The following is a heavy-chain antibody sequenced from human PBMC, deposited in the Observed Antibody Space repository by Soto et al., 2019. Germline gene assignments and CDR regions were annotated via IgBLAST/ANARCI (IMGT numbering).Heavy chain of an antibody. Sequence: QVQLEESGGGVVQPGRSLRLSCEASGFTFNTYSMHWVRQPPGXXLEWLAAIWYDGTQKYYADSVKGRFIISRDNSKKTLYLEMNSLRAEDTAVYYCARAGGTTVTGLWHFDSWGQGTLVTVSS. CDR2: IWYDGTQK. D-gene: IGHD4-17*01. CDR1: GFTFNTYS. J-gene: IGHJ4*02. CDR3: ARAGGTTVTGLWHFDS. V-gene: IGHV3-33*01.